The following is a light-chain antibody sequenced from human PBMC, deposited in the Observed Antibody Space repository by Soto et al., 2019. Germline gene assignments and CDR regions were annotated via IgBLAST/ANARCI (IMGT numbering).Light chain of an antibody. CDR2: EVN. Sequence: QSALTQPASLSGSPGQSITISCTGTSSDIGAYDYVSWFQQHPGKAPKLMISEVNNRPSGVSNRFSGSKSGNTASLTISGLQAEDEADYYCSSYTTNITPVVFGGGTQLTVL. V-gene: IGLV2-14*01. CDR1: SSDIGAYDY. CDR3: SSYTTNITPVV. J-gene: IGLJ2*01.